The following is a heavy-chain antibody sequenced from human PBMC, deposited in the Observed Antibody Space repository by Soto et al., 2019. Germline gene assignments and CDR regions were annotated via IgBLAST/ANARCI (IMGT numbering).Heavy chain of an antibody. J-gene: IGHJ3*02. D-gene: IGHD2-2*01. V-gene: IGHV3-53*01. CDR2: LYSGGSK. CDR3: ASKTVPAAIWWDGSFDI. Sequence: EVQLVESGGGLIQPGGSLRLSCAASGFTVSSNYMTWVRQAPGKGLEWVSLLYSGGSKYYAVSVKGRFTISRDSSKNTLYLQMNSLRAEDTAVYFCASKTVPAAIWWDGSFDIWGQGTMVTVSS. CDR1: GFTVSSNY.